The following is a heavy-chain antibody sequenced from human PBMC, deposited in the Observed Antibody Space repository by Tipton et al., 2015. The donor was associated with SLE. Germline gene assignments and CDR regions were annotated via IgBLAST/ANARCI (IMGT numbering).Heavy chain of an antibody. D-gene: IGHD2-8*01. V-gene: IGHV1-46*01. Sequence: QVQLVQSGAEVKKPGTSVKVSCKSSGYTFTAYYMHWVRQAPGQGLEWMGIINPGGGGTNYAQEFQGRVTMAMDTSTTTVYMELNSLRSDDTAVYYCAREAPNTCYFDSWGQGTLVTVSS. J-gene: IGHJ4*02. CDR2: INPGGGGT. CDR3: AREAPNTCYFDS. CDR1: GYTFTAYY.